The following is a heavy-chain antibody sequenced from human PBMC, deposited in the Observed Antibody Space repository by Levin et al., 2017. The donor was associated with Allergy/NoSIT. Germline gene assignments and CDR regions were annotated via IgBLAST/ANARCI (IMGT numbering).Heavy chain of an antibody. CDR3: ARRAGDPYYYDGMDV. J-gene: IGHJ6*02. D-gene: IGHD7-27*01. CDR2: IIPIFGTA. V-gene: IGHV1-69*13. CDR1: GGTFSSYA. Sequence: ASVKVSCKASGGTFSSYAISWVRQAPGQGLEWMGGIIPIFGTANYAQKLQGRVTITADESTSTAYMELSSLRSEGTAVYYCARRAGDPYYYDGMDVWGQGTTVTVSS.